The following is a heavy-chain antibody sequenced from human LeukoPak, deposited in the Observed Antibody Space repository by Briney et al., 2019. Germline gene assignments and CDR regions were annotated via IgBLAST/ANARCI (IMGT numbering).Heavy chain of an antibody. CDR1: GFTFSSYA. CDR3: AKDRNDGYFDY. V-gene: IGHV3-23*01. Sequence: GASLRLSCAASGFTFSSYAMSWLRQAPGKGLEWVSSISGSGGSTYYADSVKGRFTISRDNSKNTLYLQMNSLRAEDTAVYYCAKDRNDGYFDYWRQGTLVTVCS. CDR2: ISGSGGST. J-gene: IGHJ4*02.